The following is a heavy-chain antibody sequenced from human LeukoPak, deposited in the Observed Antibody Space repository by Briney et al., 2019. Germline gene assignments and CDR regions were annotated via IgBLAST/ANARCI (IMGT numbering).Heavy chain of an antibody. V-gene: IGHV4-34*01. Sequence: SETLSLTCAVYGGSFSGYYWSWIRQPPGKGLEWIGEINHSGSTNYNPSLESRVTISVDTSKNQFSLKLSSVTAADTAVYYCARDPLDYLGERGGFDYWGQGTLVTVSS. D-gene: IGHD4-11*01. CDR3: ARDPLDYLGERGGFDY. J-gene: IGHJ4*02. CDR2: INHSGST. CDR1: GGSFSGYY.